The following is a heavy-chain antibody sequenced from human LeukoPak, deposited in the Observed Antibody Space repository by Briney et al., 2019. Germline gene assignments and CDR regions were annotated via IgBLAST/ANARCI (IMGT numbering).Heavy chain of an antibody. Sequence: ASVKVSCKASGYTFTSYYMHWVRQAPGQGLEWRGGITPNSGGTNYAQKFQGRVTMTTDTSITTAYLELSWLRSDDTAVYYCARDGAGSGYDSKVLDSCGQGTLVTVSS. CDR2: ITPNSGGT. V-gene: IGHV1-2*02. CDR1: GYTFTSYY. D-gene: IGHD5-12*01. CDR3: ARDGAGSGYDSKVLDS. J-gene: IGHJ4*02.